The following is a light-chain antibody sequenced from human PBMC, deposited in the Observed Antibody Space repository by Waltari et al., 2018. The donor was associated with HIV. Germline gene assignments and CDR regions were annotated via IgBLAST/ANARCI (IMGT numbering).Light chain of an antibody. Sequence: DIQLTQSPSFVSASIGDRGTVTCRASQGISSSLGCYQLKPWNAPKLLIYSASTLQSGVPSRFSGSGSGTEFTLTISGLQAEDFATYCCQQLNNYPRTFGQGTKVEVK. V-gene: IGKV1-9*01. CDR1: QGISSS. CDR2: SAS. CDR3: QQLNNYPRT. J-gene: IGKJ1*01.